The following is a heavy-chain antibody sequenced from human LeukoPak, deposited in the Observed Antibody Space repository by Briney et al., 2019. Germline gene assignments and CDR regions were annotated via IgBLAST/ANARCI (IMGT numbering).Heavy chain of an antibody. D-gene: IGHD3-9*01. CDR3: ARGRYFDWFIPDHPDAFDI. Sequence: ASVKVSCKASGYTFTSYDINWVRQATGQGLEWMGWMNPNSGNTGYAQKFQGRVTMTRNTSISTAYMELSSLRSEDTAVYYCARGRYFDWFIPDHPDAFDIWGQGTMVTVSS. CDR2: MNPNSGNT. CDR1: GYTFTSYD. V-gene: IGHV1-8*02. J-gene: IGHJ3*02.